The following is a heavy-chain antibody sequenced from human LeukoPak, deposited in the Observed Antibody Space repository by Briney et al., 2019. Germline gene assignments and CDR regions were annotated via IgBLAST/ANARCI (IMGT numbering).Heavy chain of an antibody. CDR2: IYYSGST. Sequence: SETLSLTCTVSGGSISSYYWGWIRQPPGKGLEWIGSIYYSGSTYYNPSLKSRVTISVDTSKNQFSLKLSSVTAADTAVYYCARQRAGNWDFDYWGKGTLVTVSS. V-gene: IGHV4-39*01. CDR3: ARQRAGNWDFDY. D-gene: IGHD7-27*01. J-gene: IGHJ4*02. CDR1: GGSISSYY.